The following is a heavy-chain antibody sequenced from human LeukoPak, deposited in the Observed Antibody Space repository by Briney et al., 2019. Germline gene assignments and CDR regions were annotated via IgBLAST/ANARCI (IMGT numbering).Heavy chain of an antibody. Sequence: SSVKVSCKASGGTFSSYAICWVRQAPGQGLEWMGGIIPIFGTANYAQKFQGRVTITTDESTSTAYMELSSLRSEDTAVYYCARFLSRRWLQSEWGQGTLVTVSS. D-gene: IGHD5-24*01. J-gene: IGHJ4*02. V-gene: IGHV1-69*05. CDR1: GGTFSSYA. CDR3: ARFLSRRWLQSE. CDR2: IIPIFGTA.